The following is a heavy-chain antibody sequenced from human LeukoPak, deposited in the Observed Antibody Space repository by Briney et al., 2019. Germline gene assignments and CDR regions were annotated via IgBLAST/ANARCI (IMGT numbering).Heavy chain of an antibody. Sequence: SETLSLTCAVYGGSFSGYYWSWIRQPPGKGLEWIGEINHSGSTNYNPSLKSRVTISVDTSKNQFSLKLSSVTAADTAVYYCARGSRAYSGGWYFRGTWFDPWGQGTLVTVSS. CDR3: ARGSRAYSGGWYFRGTWFDP. CDR2: INHSGST. V-gene: IGHV4-34*01. J-gene: IGHJ5*02. D-gene: IGHD6-19*01. CDR1: GGSFSGYY.